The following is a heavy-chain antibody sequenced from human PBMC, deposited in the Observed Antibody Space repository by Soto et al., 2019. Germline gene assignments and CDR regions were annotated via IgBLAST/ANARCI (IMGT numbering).Heavy chain of an antibody. V-gene: IGHV4-34*01. J-gene: IGHJ4*02. CDR3: ARDPVYCSSTNCYPFDY. D-gene: IGHD2-2*01. CDR1: GGSFSGYY. CDR2: INHSGST. Sequence: PSETLSLICAVYGGSFSGYYWSWIRQPPGKGLEWIGEINHSGSTNYNPSLKSRVTISVDTSKNQFSLKLSSVTAADTAVYYCARDPVYCSSTNCYPFDYWGQGTLVTVSS.